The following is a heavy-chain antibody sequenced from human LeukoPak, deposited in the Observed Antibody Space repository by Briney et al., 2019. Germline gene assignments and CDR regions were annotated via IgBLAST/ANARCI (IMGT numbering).Heavy chain of an antibody. Sequence: PGGSLRLSCAASGFTFSSYSMNWVRQAPGKGLEWVSSISSSSSYIYYADSVKGRFTISRDNAKNSLYLQMNSLRAEDTAVYYCARSGNSGYETYFDYWGQGTLVTVSS. CDR2: ISSSSSYI. CDR3: ARSGNSGYETYFDY. D-gene: IGHD5-12*01. V-gene: IGHV3-21*01. J-gene: IGHJ4*02. CDR1: GFTFSSYS.